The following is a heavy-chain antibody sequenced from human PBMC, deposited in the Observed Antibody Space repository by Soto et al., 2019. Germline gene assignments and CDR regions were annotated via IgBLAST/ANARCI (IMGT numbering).Heavy chain of an antibody. Sequence: ASVKVSCKASGYTFTSYGISWVRQAPGQGLEWMGWISAYNGNTNYAQKLQGRVTMTTDTSTSTAYMELRSLRSDDTAVYYCARDGALGVNYYYYGMDVWGQGTTVTV. V-gene: IGHV1-18*01. CDR3: ARDGALGVNYYYYGMDV. CDR2: ISAYNGNT. CDR1: GYTFTSYG. J-gene: IGHJ6*02. D-gene: IGHD3-16*01.